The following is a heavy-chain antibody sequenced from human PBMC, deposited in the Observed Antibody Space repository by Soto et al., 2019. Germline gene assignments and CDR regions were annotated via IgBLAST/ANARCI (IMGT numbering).Heavy chain of an antibody. Sequence: GGSLRLSCAASGFTFSSYAMHWVRQAPGKGLEWVAVISYDGSNKYYADSVKGRFTISSDNSKNTLYLQMNSLRAEDTAVYYCARDCSGGSCYWEDNFDYWGQGTLVTVSS. D-gene: IGHD2-15*01. CDR1: GFTFSSYA. J-gene: IGHJ4*02. CDR2: ISYDGSNK. CDR3: ARDCSGGSCYWEDNFDY. V-gene: IGHV3-30-3*01.